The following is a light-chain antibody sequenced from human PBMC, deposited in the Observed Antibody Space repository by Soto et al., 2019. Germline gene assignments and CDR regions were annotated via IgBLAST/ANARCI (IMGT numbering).Light chain of an antibody. CDR2: GDS. Sequence: QPVLTQPPSVSGAPGQRVTISCTASSCNIGAGYDVNWYQQLPGTAPKLLIFGDSNRPSGVPDRFSGSKSGTSASLAITGLQAADEADYYCQSSDSRLSGSDVFGTGTKLTVL. CDR1: SCNIGAGYD. V-gene: IGLV1-40*01. J-gene: IGLJ1*01. CDR3: QSSDSRLSGSDV.